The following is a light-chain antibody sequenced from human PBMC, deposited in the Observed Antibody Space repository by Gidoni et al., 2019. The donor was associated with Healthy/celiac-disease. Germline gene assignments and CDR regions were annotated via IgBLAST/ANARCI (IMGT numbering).Light chain of an antibody. J-gene: IGKJ5*01. CDR2: DAS. CDR1: QSVSSY. Sequence: ELVLTQSPATLSLSPGERATLSCRASQSVSSYLAWYQQKPGPAPRLLIYDASNRATGIPARFSGSGSGTDFTLTISSLEPEDFAVYYCQQRSNWPPGITFGQXTRLEIK. CDR3: QQRSNWPPGIT. V-gene: IGKV3-11*01.